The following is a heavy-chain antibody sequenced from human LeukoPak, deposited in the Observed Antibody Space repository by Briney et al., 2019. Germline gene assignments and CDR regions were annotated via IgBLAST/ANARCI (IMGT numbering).Heavy chain of an antibody. V-gene: IGHV3-7*04. CDR1: GFSFSSYW. Sequence: GGSLRLSCAASGFSFSSYWMSWVRQAPGKGLEWVANIQQDGSEKYYVDSVKGRFTISQDNAKNSLYLQMNSLRAEDTAVYYCARGYYYDSSGYYYPFHYWGQGTLVTVSS. D-gene: IGHD3-22*01. CDR2: IQQDGSEK. CDR3: ARGYYYDSSGYYYPFHY. J-gene: IGHJ4*02.